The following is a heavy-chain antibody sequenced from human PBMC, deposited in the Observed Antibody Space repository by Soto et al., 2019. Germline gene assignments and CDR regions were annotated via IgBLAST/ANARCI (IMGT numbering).Heavy chain of an antibody. CDR1: GGSISSSSYY. Sequence: ETLSLTCTVSGGSISSSSYYWGWIRQPPGKGLEWIGSIYYSGSTYYNPSLKSRVTISVDTSKNQFSLKLSSVTAADTAVYYCVRSCYSCYYYGMDVWGQGTTVTVSS. D-gene: IGHD2-15*01. CDR2: IYYSGST. CDR3: VRSCYSCYYYGMDV. J-gene: IGHJ6*02. V-gene: IGHV4-39*01.